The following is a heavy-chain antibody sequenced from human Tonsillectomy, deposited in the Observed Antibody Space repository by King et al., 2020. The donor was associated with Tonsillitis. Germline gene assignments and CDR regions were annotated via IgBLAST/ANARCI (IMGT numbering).Heavy chain of an antibody. J-gene: IGHJ6*02. CDR3: AKDIGGHGCYYYGMDV. CDR1: GFTFDDYV. Sequence: VQLVESGGGLVQPGRSLRLSCAASGFTFDDYVMHWVRQAPGKGLEWVSGISWNSGSIGYADSVKGRFTISRDNAKNSLYLQMNSLRAEDTALYYCAKDIGGHGCYYYGMDVWGQGTTVTVSS. CDR2: ISWNSGSI. V-gene: IGHV3-9*01.